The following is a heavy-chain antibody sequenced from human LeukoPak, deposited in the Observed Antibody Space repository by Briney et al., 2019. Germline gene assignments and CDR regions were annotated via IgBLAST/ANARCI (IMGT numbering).Heavy chain of an antibody. CDR2: IYHSGSI. Sequence: SGTLSLTCGVSGVSITSGNWWSWVRQPPGKGLEWIGEIYHSGSINYNPSLKSRVTISVDKSKNQFSLKLNSVTAADTAVYYCWHSGYESGLDYWGQGTLVTVSS. J-gene: IGHJ4*02. D-gene: IGHD5-12*01. V-gene: IGHV4-4*02. CDR3: WHSGYESGLDY. CDR1: GVSITSGNW.